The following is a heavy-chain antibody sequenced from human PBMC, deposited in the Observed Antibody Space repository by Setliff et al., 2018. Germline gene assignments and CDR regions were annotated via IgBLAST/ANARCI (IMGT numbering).Heavy chain of an antibody. D-gene: IGHD2-15*01. Sequence: NPSETLSLTCTVSGGSVSNSGFFWGWLHQAPGKGLEWIGNIYDSGSSNYNASLKSRLIITRDTSKDQISLKLTSVSAADTAVYYCGRGFSRIEGWGNWFDPWGQGILVTVSS. CDR1: GGSVSNSGFF. CDR3: GRGFSRIEGWGNWFDP. CDR2: IYDSGSS. J-gene: IGHJ5*02. V-gene: IGHV4-39*01.